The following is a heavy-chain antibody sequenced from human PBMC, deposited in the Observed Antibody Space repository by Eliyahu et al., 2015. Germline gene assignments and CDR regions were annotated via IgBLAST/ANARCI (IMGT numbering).Heavy chain of an antibody. CDR3: ATIPYGDYPPS. V-gene: IGHV3-30*01. J-gene: IGHJ5*02. CDR1: GFPFSSYA. Sequence: QMQLVESGGGVVQPGRSLRLSCXASGFPFSSYAMHWVRQAPGKGLEWVALISYDGSNKYYGDSVKGRFTISRDNSKNTLYLQMNSLRAEDTAVYYCATIPYGDYPPSWGQGTLVTVSS. CDR2: ISYDGSNK. D-gene: IGHD4-17*01.